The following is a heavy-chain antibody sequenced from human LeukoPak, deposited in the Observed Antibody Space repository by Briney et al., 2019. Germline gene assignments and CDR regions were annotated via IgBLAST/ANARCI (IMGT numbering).Heavy chain of an antibody. CDR3: ARDRPGGSTLDY. CDR2: IYYTGGT. V-gene: IGHV4-59*01. J-gene: IGHJ4*02. CDR1: GGSISRDY. D-gene: IGHD2-15*01. Sequence: SETLSLTCTVSGGSISRDYWSWIRQPPGKGLEWIGYIYYTGGTNYNPSLKSRVTISVDTSKNQFSLKLSSVTAADTAVYYCARDRPGGSTLDYWGQGTLVTVSS.